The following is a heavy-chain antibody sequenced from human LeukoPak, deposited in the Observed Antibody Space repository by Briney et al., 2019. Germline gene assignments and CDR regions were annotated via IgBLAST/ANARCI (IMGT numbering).Heavy chain of an antibody. D-gene: IGHD1-26*01. J-gene: IGHJ4*02. CDR2: IISSSSYI. Sequence: GSLSLSYAASGFTFSSYSMNWVRQAPGKGLEWVSSIISSSSYIYYAASVKGRFTISRDNAKTSLYLQMNSLRAEDTAVCYCARDGELGSYYPLFDYWGQGTLVTVSS. CDR3: ARDGELGSYYPLFDY. V-gene: IGHV3-21*01. CDR1: GFTFSSYS.